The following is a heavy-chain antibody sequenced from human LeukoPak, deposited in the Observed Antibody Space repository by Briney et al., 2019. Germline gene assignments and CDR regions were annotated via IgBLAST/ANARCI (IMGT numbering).Heavy chain of an antibody. CDR2: VYTSGST. CDR3: ASESSGYSPDAFDI. J-gene: IGHJ3*02. CDR1: GGSISSYY. D-gene: IGHD3-22*01. V-gene: IGHV4-4*07. Sequence: SETLSLTCTVSGGSISSYYWSWIRQPAGKGLEWIGRVYTSGSTNYNPSFKSRVTMSVDTSKNQFSLKLSSVTAADTAVYYCASESSGYSPDAFDIWGQGTMVTVSS.